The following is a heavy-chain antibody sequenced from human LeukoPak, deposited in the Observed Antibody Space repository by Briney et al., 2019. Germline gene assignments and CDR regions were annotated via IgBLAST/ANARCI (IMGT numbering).Heavy chain of an antibody. CDR2: IYHSGNT. CDR3: ARWEMTTVTFDF. J-gene: IGHJ4*02. Sequence: SKTLSLTCTVSGASLSSNFYYWGWIRQPPGKGLEWIGNIYHSGNTPYNPSRKSRVTISVNTSKNTFSLNLNSVTAADTAVDYCARWEMTTVTFDFWGQGTLVTVSS. CDR1: GASLSSNFYY. D-gene: IGHD5-24*01. V-gene: IGHV4-39*01.